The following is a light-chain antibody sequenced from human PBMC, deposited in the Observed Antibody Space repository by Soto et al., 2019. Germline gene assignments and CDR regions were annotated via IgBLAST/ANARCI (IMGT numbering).Light chain of an antibody. Sequence: QSALTQPASVSGSPGQSITVSCTGTSSDVGSYNLVSWYQQHPGKAPKLMIHEGSKRPSGVSNRFSGSKSGNTASLTISGLRAEDEAYYYCCSYAGSSIWVFGGGTKLTVL. V-gene: IGLV2-23*01. CDR1: SSDVGSYNL. CDR2: EGS. CDR3: CSYAGSSIWV. J-gene: IGLJ3*02.